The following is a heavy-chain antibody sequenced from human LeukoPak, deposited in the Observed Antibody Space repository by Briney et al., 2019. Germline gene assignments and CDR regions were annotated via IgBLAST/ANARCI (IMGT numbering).Heavy chain of an antibody. CDR3: ARHTGPVLRYFDWLLGKHYYGMDV. J-gene: IGHJ6*04. D-gene: IGHD3-9*01. V-gene: IGHV1-18*04. Sequence: ASVKVSCKASGYTFTSYGISWVRQAPGQGPEWMGWISAYNGNTNYAQKLQGRVTMTTDTSTSTAYMELRSLRSDDTAVYYCARHTGPVLRYFDWLLGKHYYGMDVWGKGTTVTVSS. CDR1: GYTFTSYG. CDR2: ISAYNGNT.